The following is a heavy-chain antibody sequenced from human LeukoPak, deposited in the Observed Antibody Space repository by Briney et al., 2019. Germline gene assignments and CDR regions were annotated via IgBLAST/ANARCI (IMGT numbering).Heavy chain of an antibody. D-gene: IGHD5-18*01. CDR2: ISSSSSYI. J-gene: IGHJ4*02. CDR1: GFTFSSYA. V-gene: IGHV3-21*01. Sequence: PGGSLRLSCAASGFTFSSYAMSWVRQAPVKGLEWVSSISSSSSYIYYADSVKGRFTISRDNAKNSLYLQMNSLRAEDTAVYYCARVQYSYVDYWGQGTLVTVSS. CDR3: ARVQYSYVDY.